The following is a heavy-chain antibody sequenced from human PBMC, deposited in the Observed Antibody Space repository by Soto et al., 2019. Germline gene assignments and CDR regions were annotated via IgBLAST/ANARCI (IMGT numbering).Heavy chain of an antibody. CDR3: ATGSSSGYYYGMDV. V-gene: IGHV1-24*01. J-gene: IGHJ6*02. CDR1: GSTLTELS. CDR2: FDPEDGET. Sequence: ASVKVSFKVSGSTLTELSMHWVRQAPGKGLEWMGGFDPEDGETIYAQKFQGRVTMTEDTSTDTAYMELSSLRSEDTAVYYCATGSSSGYYYGMDVWGQGTTVTVSS. D-gene: IGHD6-6*01.